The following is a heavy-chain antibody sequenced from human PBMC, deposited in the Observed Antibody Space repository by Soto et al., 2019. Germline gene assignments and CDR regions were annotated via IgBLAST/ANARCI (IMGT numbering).Heavy chain of an antibody. J-gene: IGHJ6*03. CDR2: IYYSGST. CDR3: ARWGRYCSSTSCPNYYMDV. V-gene: IGHV4-59*01. D-gene: IGHD2-2*01. Sequence: PSETLSLTCTVSGGSISSYYWSWIRQPPGKGLEWIGYIYYSGSTNYNPSLKSRVTISVDTSKNQFSLKLSSVTAADTAVYYCARWGRYCSSTSCPNYYMDVWGKGTTVTVSS. CDR1: GGSISSYY.